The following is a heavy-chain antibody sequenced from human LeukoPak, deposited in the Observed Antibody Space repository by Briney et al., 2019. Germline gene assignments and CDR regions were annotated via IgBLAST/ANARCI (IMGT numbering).Heavy chain of an antibody. J-gene: IGHJ4*02. D-gene: IGHD4-23*01. CDR3: ARGSTGYGGNFDY. CDR1: GGSFSGYY. V-gene: IGHV4-34*01. CDR2: INHSGST. Sequence: SETLSLTCAVYGGSFSGYYWSWIRQPPGKGLEWIGEINHSGSTNYNPTLKSRVTISVDTSKNQFSLKLSSVTAADTAVYYCARGSTGYGGNFDYWGQGTLVTVSS.